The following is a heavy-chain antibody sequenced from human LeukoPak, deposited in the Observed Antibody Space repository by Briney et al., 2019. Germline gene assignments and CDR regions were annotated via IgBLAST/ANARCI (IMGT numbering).Heavy chain of an antibody. D-gene: IGHD2-2*01. CDR2: ISGSGGST. CDR3: GYCSSTSCYDNWFDP. J-gene: IGHJ5*02. CDR1: GFTFSSYA. Sequence: PGGSLRLSCAASGFTFSSYAMSWVRQAPGKGLEWVSAISGSGGSTYYADSVKGRFTISRDNSKNTLYLQMGSLRAEDMAVYSLGYCSSTSCYDNWFDPWGQGTLVTVSS. V-gene: IGHV3-23*01.